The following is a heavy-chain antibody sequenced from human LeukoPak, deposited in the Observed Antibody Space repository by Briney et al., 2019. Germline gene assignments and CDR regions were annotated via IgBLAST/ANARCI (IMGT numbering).Heavy chain of an antibody. CDR2: IRSKANSYAT. J-gene: IGHJ4*02. CDR3: TRAPGGDSSGYCSDY. V-gene: IGHV3-73*01. CDR1: GFTFSGSA. Sequence: GGSLKLSCAASGFTFSGSAMHWVRQASGKGLEWVARIRSKANSYATAYAASVKGRFTISRDDSKNTAYLQMNSLKTEDTAVYYCTRAPGGDSSGYCSDYWGQGTLVTVSS. D-gene: IGHD3-22*01.